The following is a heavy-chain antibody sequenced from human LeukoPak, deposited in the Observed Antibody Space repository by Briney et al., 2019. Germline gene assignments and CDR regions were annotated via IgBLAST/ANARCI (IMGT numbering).Heavy chain of an antibody. CDR3: ARDDYVGYYYYGMDV. V-gene: IGHV3-7*01. Sequence: GGSLRLSCAASGFTFSSYWMSWVRQAPGKGLEWVANIKQDGSEKYYVDSVKGRFTISRDNAKNSLYLQMNSLRAEDTAVYYCARDDYVGYYYYGMDVWGQGTTVIVSS. CDR1: GFTFSSYW. J-gene: IGHJ6*02. D-gene: IGHD4-17*01. CDR2: IKQDGSEK.